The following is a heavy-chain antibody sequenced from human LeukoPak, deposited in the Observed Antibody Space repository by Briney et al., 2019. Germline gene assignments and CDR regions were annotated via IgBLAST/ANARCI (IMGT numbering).Heavy chain of an antibody. CDR3: AKGPPSITSKGYYMDV. D-gene: IGHD2-2*01. V-gene: IGHV3-23*01. CDR1: GFTFSSYA. Sequence: PGGSLRLSCEASGFTFSSYAMSWVRQAPGKGLEWVSGISGSGVSTYYADSVKGRFIISRDNSKNTLYLQINSLRAEDTAVYYCAKGPPSITSKGYYMDVWGKGTTVTVSS. CDR2: ISGSGVST. J-gene: IGHJ6*03.